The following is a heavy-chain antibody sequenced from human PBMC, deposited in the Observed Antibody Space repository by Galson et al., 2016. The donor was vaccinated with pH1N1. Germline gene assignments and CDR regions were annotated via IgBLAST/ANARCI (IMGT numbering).Heavy chain of an antibody. J-gene: IGHJ2*01. CDR1: GGTFSSYG. CDR3: AREDYDETDLIDWYFDR. Sequence: SVKVSCKASGGTFSSYGISWVRQAPGQGLEWMGGIIPIFDTPKYAQKFQGRVTITADESTSTAYMELSSLRSEDTAVYYCAREDYDETDLIDWYFDRWGRGTLVTVSS. V-gene: IGHV1-69*13. D-gene: IGHD3-3*01. CDR2: IIPIFDTP.